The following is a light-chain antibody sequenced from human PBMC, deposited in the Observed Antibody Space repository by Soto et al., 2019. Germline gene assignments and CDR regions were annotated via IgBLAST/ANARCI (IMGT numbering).Light chain of an antibody. V-gene: IGKV1-5*03. CDR1: QSISSW. CDR2: KAS. CDR3: QQYNIYGT. Sequence: DIQMTQSPSTLSASVVDRVTITCRASQSISSWLAWYKQKPGKAPKLLIYKASSLESGVPSRFSGSGSGTEFTLTISSLQPDDFATYYCQQYNIYGTFGQGTKVEIK. J-gene: IGKJ1*01.